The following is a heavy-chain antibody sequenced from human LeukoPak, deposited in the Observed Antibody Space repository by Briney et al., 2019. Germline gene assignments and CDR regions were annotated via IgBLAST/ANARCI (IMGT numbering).Heavy chain of an antibody. J-gene: IGHJ4*02. Sequence: SETLSLTCTVSGYSLSGGYYWGWIRQPPGKGLEWIGTIFQSVSPYYNPSLTSRVTTSVDTSKNQFSLKLSSVAAADTAVYYCARNNSNGFDFWSQGTLVTVSS. CDR1: GYSLSGGYY. CDR2: IFQSVSP. D-gene: IGHD6-19*01. V-gene: IGHV4-38-2*02. CDR3: ARNNSNGFDF.